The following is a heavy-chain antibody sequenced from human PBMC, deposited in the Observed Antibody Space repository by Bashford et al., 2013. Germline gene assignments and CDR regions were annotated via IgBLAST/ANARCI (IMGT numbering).Heavy chain of an antibody. V-gene: IGHV1-18*01. CDR2: ISAYNGNT. D-gene: IGHD3-22*01. J-gene: IGHJ4*02. Sequence: ASVKVSCKASGYTFTSYGISWVRQAPGQGLEWMGWISAYNGNTNYAQKLQGRVTMTTDTSTSTAYMELRSLRSDDTAVYYCARGGYYYDSSGYYQTFDYWGQGTLVTVSS. CDR3: ARGGYYYDSSGYYQTFDY. CDR1: GYTFTSYG.